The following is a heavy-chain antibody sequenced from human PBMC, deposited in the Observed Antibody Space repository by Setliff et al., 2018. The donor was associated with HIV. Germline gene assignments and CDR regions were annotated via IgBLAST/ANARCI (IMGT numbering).Heavy chain of an antibody. CDR1: GFTFSSAW. CDR2: ISPDGSAT. Sequence: PGGSLRLSCSASGFTFSSAWMGWVRQAPAKGLEWVANISPDGSATYYVDSVKGRFTISRDNAKNSLYLQLNSLRVEDTAVYYCVRWGLPYGIDAWGQGTLVTVSS. D-gene: IGHD3-16*01. V-gene: IGHV3-7*01. J-gene: IGHJ4*02. CDR3: VRWGLPYGIDA.